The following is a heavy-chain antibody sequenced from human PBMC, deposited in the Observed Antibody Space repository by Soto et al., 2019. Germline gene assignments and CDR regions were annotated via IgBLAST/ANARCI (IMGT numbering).Heavy chain of an antibody. D-gene: IGHD1-1*01. J-gene: IGHJ6*03. CDR1: GFTFSGSA. Sequence: PGGSLRLSCAASGFTFSGSAMHWVRQASGKGLEWVGRIRSKANSYATAYAASVKGRFTISRDDSKNTAYLQMNSLKTEDTAVYYCTIDWNPASFDYYYYMDVWGKGTTVTVSS. CDR2: IRSKANSYAT. CDR3: TIDWNPASFDYYYYMDV. V-gene: IGHV3-73*01.